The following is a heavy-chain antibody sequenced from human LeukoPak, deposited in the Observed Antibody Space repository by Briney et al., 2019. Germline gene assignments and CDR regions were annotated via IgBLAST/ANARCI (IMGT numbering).Heavy chain of an antibody. CDR2: IYSGGST. J-gene: IGHJ4*02. D-gene: IGHD3-16*01. V-gene: IGHV3-66*01. CDR3: AREQTFPYFDS. CDR1: GFTVSKNY. Sequence: GGSLRLSCAASGFTVSKNYMNWVRQAPGRGLEWVSVIYSGGSTYYADSVKGRFTISRDNSKNTLYLQMNSLRAEDTAVYYCAREQTFPYFDSWGQGTLVTVSS.